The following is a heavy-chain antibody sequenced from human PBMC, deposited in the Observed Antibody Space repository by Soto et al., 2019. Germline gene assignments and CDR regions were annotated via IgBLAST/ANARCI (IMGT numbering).Heavy chain of an antibody. D-gene: IGHD3-22*01. V-gene: IGHV3-15*07. CDR1: GFTFSNAW. Sequence: PGGSLRLSCAASGFTFSNAWMNWVRQAPGKGLEWVGRIKSKTDGGTTDYAAPVKGRSTISRDDSKNTLYLQMNSLKTEDTAVYYCTTASYYYDSSGSSPRDYWGQGTLVTVSS. CDR3: TTASYYYDSSGSSPRDY. J-gene: IGHJ4*02. CDR2: IKSKTDGGTT.